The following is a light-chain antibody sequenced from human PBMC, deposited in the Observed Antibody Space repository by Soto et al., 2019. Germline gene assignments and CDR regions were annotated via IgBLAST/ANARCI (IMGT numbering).Light chain of an antibody. CDR2: LGF. Sequence: EIVMTQSPPSLTVTPGEPASISCRSSQRLLHSNGNNFLDWYLQKPGQSPQLLIYLGFNRASGVPDRVSGSGAGTDFTLKISRLEAEDVGVYYCMQALQTPYTFGQGTKVDIK. CDR1: QRLLHSNGNNF. V-gene: IGKV2-28*01. CDR3: MQALQTPYT. J-gene: IGKJ2*01.